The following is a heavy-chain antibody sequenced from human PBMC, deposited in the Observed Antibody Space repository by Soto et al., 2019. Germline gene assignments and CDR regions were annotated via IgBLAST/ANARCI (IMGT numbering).Heavy chain of an antibody. Sequence: GGSLRLSGIGSGFMFSNHWMSWVRQAPGKGLEWVANIKQDGSEKYYVDPVKGRFTISRDNAKNSLYLQMNSLRADDTAVYYCTTLSRTWPTGGDYWGQGTLVTVSS. V-gene: IGHV3-7*03. CDR3: TTLSRTWPTGGDY. D-gene: IGHD1-1*01. CDR1: GFMFSNHW. J-gene: IGHJ4*02. CDR2: IKQDGSEK.